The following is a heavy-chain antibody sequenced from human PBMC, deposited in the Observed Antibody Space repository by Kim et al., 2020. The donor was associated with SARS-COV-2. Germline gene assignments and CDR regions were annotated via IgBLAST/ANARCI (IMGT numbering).Heavy chain of an antibody. CDR2: INPNSGGT. Sequence: ASVKVSCKASGYTFTGYYMHWVRQAPGQGLEWMGWINPNSGGTNYAQKFQGRVTMTRDTSISTAYMELSMLRSDDTAVYYCARGNDYSSSFDAFDIWGPGTMVTVSS. CDR1: GYTFTGYY. J-gene: IGHJ3*02. V-gene: IGHV1-2*02. CDR3: ARGNDYSSSFDAFDI. D-gene: IGHD6-6*01.